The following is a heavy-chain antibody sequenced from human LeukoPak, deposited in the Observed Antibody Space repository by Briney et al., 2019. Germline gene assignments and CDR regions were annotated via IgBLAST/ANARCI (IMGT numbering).Heavy chain of an antibody. Sequence: GGSLRLSCAASGFPVGRSYMNWVRQAPGKGLDWVSTIYSGCRTYYADSVKGRFTISRDNSKNTLYLLMNSLRIEDTAVYYCARSPSLYYFENWGQGTLVTVSS. CDR1: GFPVGRSY. J-gene: IGHJ4*02. V-gene: IGHV3-66*02. CDR2: IYSGCRT. CDR3: ARSPSLYYFEN.